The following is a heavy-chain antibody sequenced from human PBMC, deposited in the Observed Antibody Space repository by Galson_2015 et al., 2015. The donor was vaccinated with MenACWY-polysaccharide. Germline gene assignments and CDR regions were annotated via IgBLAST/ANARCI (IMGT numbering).Heavy chain of an antibody. D-gene: IGHD3-22*01. CDR1: GYTFSSYD. J-gene: IGHJ5*02. CDR2: MNPNRGNI. CDR3: ARGGKYYYDSRGYLNCFAP. Sequence: SVKVSCKASGYTFSSYDINWVRQTTGQGLEWMGWMNPNRGNIGYAQKFQGRVTMTRNTSISIAYMELSSRRSEDTAVYYCARGGKYYYDSRGYLNCFAPWAQG. V-gene: IGHV1-8*01.